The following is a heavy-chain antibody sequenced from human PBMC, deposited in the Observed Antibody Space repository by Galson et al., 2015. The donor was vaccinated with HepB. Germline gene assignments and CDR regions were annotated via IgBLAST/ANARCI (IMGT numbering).Heavy chain of an antibody. CDR3: ARDLTSSWDPHYYYGMDV. Sequence: SLRLSCAASGFTVSSNYMTWVRQAPGKGLEWVSLIYGGGRTHYADSVKGRFTISRDNSKNTLYLQVNSLRAEDTAVYYCARDLTSSWDPHYYYGMDVWGQGTTVTVSS. CDR2: IYGGGRT. CDR1: GFTVSSNY. D-gene: IGHD6-13*01. V-gene: IGHV3-66*01. J-gene: IGHJ6*02.